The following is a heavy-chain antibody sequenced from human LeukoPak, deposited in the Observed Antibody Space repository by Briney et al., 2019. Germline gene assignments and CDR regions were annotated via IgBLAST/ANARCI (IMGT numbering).Heavy chain of an antibody. Sequence: GASVKVSCKVSGYTLTELSMHWVRQAPGKGLEWMGGFEPEDGETIYAQKFQGRVTMTEDTSTDTAYMELSSLRSEDTAVYYCATPRSSIVGATTYYFDYWGQGTLVTVSS. V-gene: IGHV1-24*01. CDR1: GYTLTELS. CDR2: FEPEDGET. J-gene: IGHJ4*02. CDR3: ATPRSSIVGATTYYFDY. D-gene: IGHD1-26*01.